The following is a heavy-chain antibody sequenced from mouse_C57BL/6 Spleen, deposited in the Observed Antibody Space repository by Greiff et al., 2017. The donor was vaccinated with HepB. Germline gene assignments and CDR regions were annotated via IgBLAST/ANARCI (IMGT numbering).Heavy chain of an antibody. CDR2: ISDGGSYT. CDR3: AREGFITTVGPYAMDY. D-gene: IGHD1-1*01. J-gene: IGHJ4*01. Sequence: EVMLVESGGGLVKPGGSLKLSCAASGFTFSSYAMSWVRQTPEKRLEWVATISDGGSYTYYPDNVKGRFTISRDNAKNNLYLQMSHLKSEDTAMYYCAREGFITTVGPYAMDYWGQGTSVTVSS. V-gene: IGHV5-4*01. CDR1: GFTFSSYA.